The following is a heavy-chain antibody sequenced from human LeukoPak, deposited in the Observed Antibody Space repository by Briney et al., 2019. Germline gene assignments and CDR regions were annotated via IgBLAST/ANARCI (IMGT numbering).Heavy chain of an antibody. Sequence: SETLSLTCAVSGGSISSSNWWSWVRQPPGKGLEWIGENYHSGSTNYNPSLKSRVTISVDKSKNQFSLKLSSVTAADTAVYYCASQVRGVIKYYFDYWGQGTLVTVSS. J-gene: IGHJ4*02. CDR2: NYHSGST. CDR3: ASQVRGVIKYYFDY. CDR1: GGSISSSNW. D-gene: IGHD3-10*01. V-gene: IGHV4-4*02.